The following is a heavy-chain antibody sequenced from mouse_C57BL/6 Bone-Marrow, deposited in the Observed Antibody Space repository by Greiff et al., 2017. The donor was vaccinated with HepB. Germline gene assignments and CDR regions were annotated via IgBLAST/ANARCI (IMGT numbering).Heavy chain of an antibody. CDR3: ARDYGRDYYAMDY. Sequence: QVQLQQSGAELARPGASVKMSCKASGYTFTSYTMHWVKQRPGQGLEWIGYINPSSGYTKYNQKFKDKATLTADKSSSTAYMQLSSLTSEDSAVYYCARDYGRDYYAMDYWGQGTSVTVSS. CDR2: INPSSGYT. J-gene: IGHJ4*01. CDR1: GYTFTSYT. V-gene: IGHV1-4*01. D-gene: IGHD1-1*01.